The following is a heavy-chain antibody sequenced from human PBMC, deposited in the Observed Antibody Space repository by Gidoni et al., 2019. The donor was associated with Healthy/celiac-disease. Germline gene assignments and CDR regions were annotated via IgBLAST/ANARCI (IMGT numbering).Heavy chain of an antibody. CDR2: FDPEDGET. CDR3: TTDPPRVCSGGSCYHYYYGMDV. Sequence: QVQLVQSGAEVKKPGASVTVSCKVSGYTLPELSMHWVRQAPGKGLEWMGGFDPEDGETIYAQKIQGRVTMTEDTSTDTAYMELSSLRSEDTDVYYCTTDPPRVCSGGSCYHYYYGMDVWGQGTTVTVSS. J-gene: IGHJ6*02. CDR1: GYTLPELS. V-gene: IGHV1-24*01. D-gene: IGHD2-15*01.